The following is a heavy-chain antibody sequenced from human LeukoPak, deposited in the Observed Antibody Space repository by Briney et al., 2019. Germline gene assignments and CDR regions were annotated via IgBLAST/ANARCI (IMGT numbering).Heavy chain of an antibody. Sequence: SETLSLTCTVSGGSISSGGYYWSWIRQPPGKGLEWIGYIYHSGSTYYNPSLKSRVTISVDRSKNQFSLKLSSVTAADTAVYYCARDGPSSIAAPMDVWGKGTTVTVSS. CDR3: ARDGPSSIAAPMDV. J-gene: IGHJ6*03. CDR1: GGSISSGGYY. V-gene: IGHV4-30-2*01. CDR2: IYHSGST. D-gene: IGHD6-6*01.